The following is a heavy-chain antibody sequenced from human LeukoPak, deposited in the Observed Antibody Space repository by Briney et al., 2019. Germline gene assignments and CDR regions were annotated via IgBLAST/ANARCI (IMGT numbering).Heavy chain of an antibody. CDR3: AKKPATIKFPFDI. Sequence: GGSLRLSCVGSGFSFSTYDMGWVRQTPGKGLEWVSAISTTGGYTEDADSVKGRFTISRDNSQNTLFLQMYSLRAEDTAVYYCAKKPATIKFPFDIWGQGTLVTVSP. CDR1: GFSFSTYD. V-gene: IGHV3-23*01. J-gene: IGHJ4*02. CDR2: ISTTGGYT. D-gene: IGHD5-24*01.